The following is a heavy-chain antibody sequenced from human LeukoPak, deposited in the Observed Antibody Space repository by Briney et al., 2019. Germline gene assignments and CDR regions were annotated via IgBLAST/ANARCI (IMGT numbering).Heavy chain of an antibody. CDR3: ARHRTAINRYGPYDAFDI. CDR2: IYYSGRT. V-gene: IGHV4-39*01. J-gene: IGHJ3*02. CDR1: GVSISSGDYY. Sequence: SETLSLTCIVSGVSISSGDYYWGWIRQPPGKGLEWIGSIYYSGRTYYNTPLKSRVTISEDTSMNQFSLKLSFVTAADSAVYYCARHRTAINRYGPYDAFDIWGRGAMVTVSS. D-gene: IGHD5-18*01.